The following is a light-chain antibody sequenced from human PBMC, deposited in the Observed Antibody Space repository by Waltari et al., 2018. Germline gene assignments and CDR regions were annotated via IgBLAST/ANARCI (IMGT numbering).Light chain of an antibody. J-gene: IGKJ2*01. CDR3: QQYNEWPPIST. CDR1: QSISSY. V-gene: IGKV1-39*01. Sequence: IQMTQSPTSLSASLGDRVTITCRASQSISSYLNWYHQKPGKAPKLLIYAASSLQSGVPSRFSGSGSGTDFTLTISSLQPEDFAIYFCQQYNEWPPISTFGQGTNLEIK. CDR2: AAS.